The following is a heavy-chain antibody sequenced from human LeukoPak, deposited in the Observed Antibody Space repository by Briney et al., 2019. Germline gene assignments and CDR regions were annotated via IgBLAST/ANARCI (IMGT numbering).Heavy chain of an antibody. J-gene: IGHJ4*02. CDR2: IIPIFGTA. Sequence: SVKVSCKASGGTFSSYAISWVRQAPGQGLEWMGGIIPIFGTANYAQKFQGRVTITAGKSTSTAYMELSSLRSEDTAVYYCARDSRPYYYDSSGYPYYFDYWGQGTLVTVSS. CDR3: ARDSRPYYYDSSGYPYYFDY. D-gene: IGHD3-22*01. CDR1: GGTFSSYA. V-gene: IGHV1-69*06.